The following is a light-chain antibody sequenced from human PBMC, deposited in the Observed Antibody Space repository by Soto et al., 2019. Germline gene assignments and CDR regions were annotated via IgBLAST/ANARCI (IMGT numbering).Light chain of an antibody. CDR1: QSVNSN. V-gene: IGKV3-15*01. CDR3: QQYNSWPLT. Sequence: EIVMTQSPATLSVSPGERATLSCRASQSVNSNLAWYQQNPGHAPRLLISAASTGATGIPARFSGSGSGSDFTLTISSLQSEDFAVYYCQQYNSWPLTFGPGTKVDIK. CDR2: AAS. J-gene: IGKJ3*01.